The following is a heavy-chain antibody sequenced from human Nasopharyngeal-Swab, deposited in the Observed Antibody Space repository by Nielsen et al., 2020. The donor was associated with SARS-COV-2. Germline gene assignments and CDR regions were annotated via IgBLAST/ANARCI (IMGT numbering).Heavy chain of an antibody. J-gene: IGHJ4*02. V-gene: IGHV3-33*08. CDR1: GFTFSSYS. CDR3: ARDCDHHYFDY. CDR2: IWYDGSNK. D-gene: IGHD1-14*01. Sequence: GGSLRLSCAASGFTFSSYSMNWVRQAPGKGLEWVAVIWYDGSNKYYADSVKGRFTISRDNSKNTLYLQMNSLRAEDTAVYYCARDCDHHYFDYWGQGTLVTVSS.